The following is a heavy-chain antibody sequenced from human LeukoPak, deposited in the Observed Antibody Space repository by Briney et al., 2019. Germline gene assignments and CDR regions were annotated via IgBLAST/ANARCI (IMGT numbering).Heavy chain of an antibody. D-gene: IGHD2-2*02. CDR1: GYSFTNYW. CDR3: ARLPPTTYCTSTNCYTLHFDY. J-gene: IGHJ4*02. CDR2: IYPGDSDS. V-gene: IGHV5-51*01. Sequence: GESLKISCKGSGYSFTNYWIGWVRQMPGKGLEWMGIIYPGDSDSRYSPSFQGQVTISADKSISTAYLQWSSLKASDTAMYYCARLPPTTYCTSTNCYTLHFDYWGQGTLVTVSS.